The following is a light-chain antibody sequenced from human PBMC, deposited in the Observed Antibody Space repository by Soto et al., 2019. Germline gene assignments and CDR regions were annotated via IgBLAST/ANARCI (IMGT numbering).Light chain of an antibody. CDR1: SSNVGRNS. Sequence: QSALTQPPSASGTPGQRVTISCSGSSSNVGRNSVNWYQQLPGTAPKLLIYSHNQRPSGVPDRFSGSKSGTSASLAISGLQSEDEADYYCAAWDDSLNGFYVFGTGTKSPS. J-gene: IGLJ1*01. CDR2: SHN. CDR3: AAWDDSLNGFYV. V-gene: IGLV1-44*01.